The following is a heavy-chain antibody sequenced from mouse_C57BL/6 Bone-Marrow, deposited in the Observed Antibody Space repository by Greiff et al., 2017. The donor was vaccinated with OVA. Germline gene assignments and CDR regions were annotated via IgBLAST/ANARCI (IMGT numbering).Heavy chain of an antibody. V-gene: IGHV14-4*01. Sequence: EVKLQESGAELVRPGASVKLSCTASGFNIKDDYMHWVKQRPEQGLEWIGWIDPENGDTEYASKFQGKATITADTSSHTAYLQLSSLTSEDTAVYYCTSHYYGSRAWCAYWGQGTLVTVSA. CDR2: IDPENGDT. CDR3: TSHYYGSRAWCAY. D-gene: IGHD1-1*01. J-gene: IGHJ3*01. CDR1: GFNIKDDY.